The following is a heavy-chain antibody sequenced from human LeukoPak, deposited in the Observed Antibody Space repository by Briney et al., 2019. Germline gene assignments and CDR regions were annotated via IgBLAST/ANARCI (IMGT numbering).Heavy chain of an antibody. D-gene: IGHD3-22*01. CDR1: GGSISIYY. Sequence: NPSETLSLTCTVSGGSISIYYWSWIRQPPGKGLEWIGYIYYSGSTNYNPSLKSRVTISINTSKNQFSLNLTSVTAADTAVYYCATGMYYYDGSGDYWGQGTLVTVSS. CDR2: IYYSGST. CDR3: ATGMYYYDGSGDY. J-gene: IGHJ4*02. V-gene: IGHV4-59*08.